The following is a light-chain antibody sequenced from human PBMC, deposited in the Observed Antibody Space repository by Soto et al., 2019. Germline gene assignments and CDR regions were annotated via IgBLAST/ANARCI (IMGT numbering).Light chain of an antibody. V-gene: IGKV3-11*01. CDR1: QTLRNL. Sequence: IVLTQSPVTLSLSPGERATLSCRASQTLRNLLAWYQQKPGQPPRLLRYDGYYRATDTPPRFSGSGSGTDFTLTISSLEPEDSAVYYCQQRNMWPITFGQGTRLEIK. CDR2: DGY. CDR3: QQRNMWPIT. J-gene: IGKJ5*01.